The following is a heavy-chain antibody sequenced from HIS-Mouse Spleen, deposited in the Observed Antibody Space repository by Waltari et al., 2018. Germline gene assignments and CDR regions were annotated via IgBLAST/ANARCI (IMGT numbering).Heavy chain of an antibody. CDR2: IYHSGST. D-gene: IGHD6-13*01. CDR3: ARALEYSSSWYYYYYGMDV. J-gene: IGHJ6*02. CDR1: GYPISSGYD. V-gene: IGHV4-38-2*02. Sequence: QVQLQESGPGLVKPSATLSLTSTVPGYPISSGYDWGWTRRPPGKGLEWIGSIYHSGSTYYNPSLKSRVTISVDTSKNQFSLKLSSVTAADTAVYYCARALEYSSSWYYYYYGMDVWGQGTTVTVSS.